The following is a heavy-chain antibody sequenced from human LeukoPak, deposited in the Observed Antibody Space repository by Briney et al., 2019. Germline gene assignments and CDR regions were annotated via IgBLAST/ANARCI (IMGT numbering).Heavy chain of an antibody. D-gene: IGHD2-8*01. CDR1: GFTFISYG. CDR2: ISGSGGNT. Sequence: PGGSLRLSCAASGFTFISYGMSWVRQAPGKGLEWVSGISGSGGNTYYADSVKGRFTISRDNSKNTLYLQMNSLRAEDMAVYYCAKWRSLLTPPDVWGKGTTVTISS. J-gene: IGHJ6*04. V-gene: IGHV3-23*01. CDR3: AKWRSLLTPPDV.